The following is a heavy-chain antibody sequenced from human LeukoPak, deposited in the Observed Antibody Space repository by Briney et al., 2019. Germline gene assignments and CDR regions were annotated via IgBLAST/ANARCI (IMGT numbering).Heavy chain of an antibody. CDR2: VNPDNGVT. V-gene: IGHV1-8*01. CDR3: ASVYSSSWPHYYYYMDV. CDR1: GYTFTSYD. D-gene: IGHD6-13*01. J-gene: IGHJ6*03. Sequence: GASVKVSCKASGYTFTSYDINWVRQAPGQGLEWVGWVNPDNGVTHFSQKFQGRLTMTRNTSISTAYMELSGLRSEDTAVYYCASVYSSSWPHYYYYMDVWGKGTTVTISS.